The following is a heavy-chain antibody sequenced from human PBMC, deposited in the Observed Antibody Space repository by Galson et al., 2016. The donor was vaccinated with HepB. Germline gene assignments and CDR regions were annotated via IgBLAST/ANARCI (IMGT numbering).Heavy chain of an antibody. CDR2: INSDGRST. CDR1: GFTFSSYW. J-gene: IGHJ3*02. Sequence: SLRLSCAASGFTFSSYWMHWVRQGPGTGLVWVSRINSDGRSTTYADSVKGRFTISRENAKNTLYLQMNSLRAEGTALYYCARVGDFWSGYTYGFDIWGQGTMVTVSS. D-gene: IGHD3-3*01. V-gene: IGHV3-74*01. CDR3: ARVGDFWSGYTYGFDI.